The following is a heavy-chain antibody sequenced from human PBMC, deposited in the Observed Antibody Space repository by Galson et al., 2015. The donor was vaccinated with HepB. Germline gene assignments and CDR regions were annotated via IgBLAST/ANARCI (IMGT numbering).Heavy chain of an antibody. Sequence: SLRLSCAASGFPFSNYVMHWVRQAPGKGLEWVALIYSDGTNEFYADSVKGRFTISRDNSKNTLSLQMNTLRADDTAIYYCARDGPFYFDKGPHPRRRLDDARYYFDHWGQGTLVTVSS. J-gene: IGHJ4*02. V-gene: IGHV3-33*01. CDR3: ARDGPFYFDKGPHPRRRLDDARYYFDH. CDR1: GFPFSNYV. D-gene: IGHD3-22*01. CDR2: IYSDGTNE.